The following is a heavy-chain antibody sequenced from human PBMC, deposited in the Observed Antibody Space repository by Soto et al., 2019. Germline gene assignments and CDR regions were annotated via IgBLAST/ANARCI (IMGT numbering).Heavy chain of an antibody. D-gene: IGHD4-17*01. CDR2: MYHSGST. CDR1: GGSISRGGYS. J-gene: IGHJ1*01. CDR3: AHFRVTRSQEYFQH. V-gene: IGHV4-30-2*02. Sequence: SETLSLTCAVSGGSISRGGYSWSWIRQQPGKGLEWIGYMYHSGSTYYNPSLKSRVAISVDRSKNQFSLTMTNMDPVDTATYYCAHFRVTRSQEYFQHWGQGTLVTVSS.